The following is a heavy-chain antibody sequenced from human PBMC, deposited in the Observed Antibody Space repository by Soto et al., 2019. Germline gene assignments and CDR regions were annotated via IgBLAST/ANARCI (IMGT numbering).Heavy chain of an antibody. CDR1: GDIFTSLA. J-gene: IGHJ4*02. Sequence: ASVKLSCKASGDIFTSLAIHCVRQAPGQRLEWMGWINPGNGKTKYSQSFQGRVTITRDTSASTAYMELSSLRSEDTAVYFCARDLDAYNSTGYWGQGTLVTVSS. CDR3: ARDLDAYNSTGY. CDR2: INPGNGKT. D-gene: IGHD1-1*01. V-gene: IGHV1-3*01.